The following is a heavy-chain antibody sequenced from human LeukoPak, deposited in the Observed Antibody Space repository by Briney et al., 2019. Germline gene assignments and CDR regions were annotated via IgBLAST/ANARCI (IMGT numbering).Heavy chain of an antibody. D-gene: IGHD3-16*01. CDR2: IIPIFGTA. Sequence: GSSVKVSCKASGGTFSSYAISWVRHAPGHGLEWIGGIIPIFGTANYAQQFQGRVMINADKSASTAYMELRRLGSDDTGVYYCGRDGTGGGDYWGKGTLVTVPS. CDR3: GRDGTGGGDY. CDR1: GGTFSSYA. J-gene: IGHJ4*02. V-gene: IGHV1-69*06.